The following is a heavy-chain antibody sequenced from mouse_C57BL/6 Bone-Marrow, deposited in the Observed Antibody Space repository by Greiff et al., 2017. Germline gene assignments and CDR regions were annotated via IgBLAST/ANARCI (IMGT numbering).Heavy chain of an antibody. Sequence: EVKVVESGAGLVKPGGSLKLSCAASGFTFSSYAMSWVRQTPEKRLEWVATISDGGSYTYYPDNVKGRFTISRDNAKNNLYLQMSHLKSEDTAMYYCARDGPIYYYYFDYWGQGTTLTVSS. V-gene: IGHV5-4*01. CDR1: GFTFSSYA. CDR3: ARDGPIYYYYFDY. J-gene: IGHJ2*01. CDR2: ISDGGSYT. D-gene: IGHD2-1*01.